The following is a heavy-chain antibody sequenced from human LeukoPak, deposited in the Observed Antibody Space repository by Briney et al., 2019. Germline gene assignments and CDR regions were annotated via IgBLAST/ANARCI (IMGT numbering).Heavy chain of an antibody. Sequence: SVKVSCKASGYSTNRFGVTWVRQAPGQGLEWIGWISSDNGIPRYADKFQGRVSLTTDTSKTTAYMELRSLRSDDSAVYFCANVAKGRFFFYYMDVWGKGTTVTVSS. D-gene: IGHD2-15*01. CDR2: ISSDNGIP. J-gene: IGHJ6*03. CDR1: GYSTNRFG. V-gene: IGHV1-18*01. CDR3: ANVAKGRFFFYYMDV.